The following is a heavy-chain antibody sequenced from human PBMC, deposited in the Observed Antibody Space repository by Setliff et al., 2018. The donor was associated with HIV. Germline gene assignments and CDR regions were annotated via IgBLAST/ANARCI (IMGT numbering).Heavy chain of an antibody. CDR2: INYGGASPP. CDR1: GDSISGNY. Sequence: SETLSLTCTVSGDSISGNYWSWIRQPAGKRLEWIGRINYGGASPPTSNPSFKSRVTMSADTSKSQFSLSLTSVTAADTAIYHCARETQTTGPRWFDPWGQGILVTVSS. CDR3: ARETQTTGPRWFDP. V-gene: IGHV4-4*07. D-gene: IGHD1-1*01. J-gene: IGHJ5*02.